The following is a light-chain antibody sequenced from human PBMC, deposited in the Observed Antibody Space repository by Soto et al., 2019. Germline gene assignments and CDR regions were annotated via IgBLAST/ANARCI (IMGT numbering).Light chain of an antibody. CDR2: EVS. V-gene: IGLV2-18*02. Sequence: QSALTQPASVSGSPGQSVTISCTGTSSDVGSDNRVSWYQQPPGTAPKLMIYEVSNRPSGVPDRFSGSKSGNTASLAISGLQAEDEADYYCSSYTISSTYVLGTGTKVTVL. CDR3: SSYTISSTYV. CDR1: SSDVGSDNR. J-gene: IGLJ1*01.